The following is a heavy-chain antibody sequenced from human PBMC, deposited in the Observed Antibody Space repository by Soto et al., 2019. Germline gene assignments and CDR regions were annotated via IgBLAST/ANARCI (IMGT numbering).Heavy chain of an antibody. CDR3: AKEPRLQRAY. CDR2: ISAGGDGT. Sequence: VWSLRLSCEASGFPFGNYHMSWVRQAPGKGLEWVAGISAGGDGTTYADSVKGRFTISRDNSRNTLYLQMNSLRVDDTALYYRAKEPRLQRAYWGQGTLVTVSS. J-gene: IGHJ4*01. V-gene: IGHV3-23*01. D-gene: IGHD4-4*01. CDR1: GFPFGNYH.